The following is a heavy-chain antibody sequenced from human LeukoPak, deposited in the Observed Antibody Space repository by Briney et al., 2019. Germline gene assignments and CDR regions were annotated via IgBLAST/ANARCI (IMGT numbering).Heavy chain of an antibody. CDR2: ISGSAGIT. CDR1: GFTLSSYA. D-gene: IGHD3-3*01. Sequence: PGGSLRLSCAASGFTLSSYAMSWVRQAPEKGLEWVSLISGSAGITHYADSVKGRFTISRYITKNTLYLQMNSLRAEDTAVYYCAKDGFRFSEWLPPLGYWGQGTLVTVSS. V-gene: IGHV3-23*01. J-gene: IGHJ4*02. CDR3: AKDGFRFSEWLPPLGY.